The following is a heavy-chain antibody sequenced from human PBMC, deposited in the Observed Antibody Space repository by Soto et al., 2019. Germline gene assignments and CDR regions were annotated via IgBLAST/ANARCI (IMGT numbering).Heavy chain of an antibody. CDR3: AKSLYSSSPGLDYYYGMDV. CDR1: GFTFSSYA. Sequence: GGSLRLSCAASGFTFSSYAMSWVRQAPGKGLEWVSAISGSGGSTYYADSVKGRFTISRDNSKNTLYLQMNSLRAEDTAVYYCAKSLYSSSPGLDYYYGMDVWGQGTTVTVSS. V-gene: IGHV3-23*01. J-gene: IGHJ6*02. CDR2: ISGSGGST. D-gene: IGHD6-6*01.